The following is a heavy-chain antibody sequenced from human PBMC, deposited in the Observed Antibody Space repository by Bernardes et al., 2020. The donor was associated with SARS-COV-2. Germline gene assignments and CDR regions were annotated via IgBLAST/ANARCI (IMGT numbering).Heavy chain of an antibody. Sequence: GGSLRLSCTASGFRFSNYVMYWVRQTPGKGLKWVSAIGASDGSTYYADSVRGRFTISRDNSKNTLFLQMTSLRAEDTAVYYCARDLGYGHSNPMNFWGQGTLVTVSS. CDR1: GFRFSNYV. J-gene: IGHJ4*02. CDR2: IGASDGST. V-gene: IGHV3-23*01. CDR3: ARDLGYGHSNPMNF. D-gene: IGHD5-18*01.